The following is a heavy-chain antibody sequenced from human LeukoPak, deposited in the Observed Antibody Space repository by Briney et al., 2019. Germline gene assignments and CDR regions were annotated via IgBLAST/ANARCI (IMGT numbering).Heavy chain of an antibody. Sequence: GGSLRLSCAASGFTFSSYAMSWARQAPGKGPQWVSTISGSGDTTYYADSVKGRFTISRDNSKNTQYLQMNSLRAEDTAVYYCAKSPSYYYDSSGSGLDYWGQGTLVTVSS. CDR2: ISGSGDTT. D-gene: IGHD3-22*01. J-gene: IGHJ4*02. CDR3: AKSPSYYYDSSGSGLDY. V-gene: IGHV3-23*01. CDR1: GFTFSSYA.